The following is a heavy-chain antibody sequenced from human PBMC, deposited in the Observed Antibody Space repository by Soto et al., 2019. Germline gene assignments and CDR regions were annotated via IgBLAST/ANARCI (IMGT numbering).Heavy chain of an antibody. Sequence: PSETLSLTCPFSGFSISSYYWSWIRQPPGKGLEWIGYIYYSGSTNYNPSLKSRVTISVDTSKNQFSLKLSSVTAADTAVYYCARVWGGAFDIWGQGTMVTVSS. V-gene: IGHV4-59*01. D-gene: IGHD3-10*01. CDR1: GFSISSYY. J-gene: IGHJ3*02. CDR3: ARVWGGAFDI. CDR2: IYYSGST.